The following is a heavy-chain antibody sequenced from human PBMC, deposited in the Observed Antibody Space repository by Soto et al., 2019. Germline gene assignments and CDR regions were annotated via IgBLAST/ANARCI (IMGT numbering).Heavy chain of an antibody. CDR2: INNDGSEK. CDR3: ARGSNQDY. D-gene: IGHD2-8*01. CDR1: GFTFSPYW. J-gene: IGHJ4*02. Sequence: EVQLVESGGDLVQPGGSLRLSCVASGFTFSPYWMSWVRQAPGRGLQWVATINNDGSEKYYADSVKCRFTISRDNARDSLYLQLTSLRAEDTDIYYCARGSNQDYWGQGTLVAVSS. V-gene: IGHV3-7*03.